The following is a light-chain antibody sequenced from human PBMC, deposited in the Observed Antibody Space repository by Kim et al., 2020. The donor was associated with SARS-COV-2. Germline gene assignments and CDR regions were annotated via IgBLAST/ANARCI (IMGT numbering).Light chain of an antibody. J-gene: IGLJ2*01. CDR3: QAWDSRTVV. CDR1: NMGNKN. Sequence: VAPGQTATIPCGGNNMGNKNVHWFQQRPGQAPVLVMYKDTKRPSGIPERLSGSNSGNTATLTISRTEAGDEGDYHCQAWDSRTVVFGGGTKLAVL. V-gene: IGLV3-9*01. CDR2: KDT.